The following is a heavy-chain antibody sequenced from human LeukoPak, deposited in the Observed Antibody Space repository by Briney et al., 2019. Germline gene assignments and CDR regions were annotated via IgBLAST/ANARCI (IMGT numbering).Heavy chain of an antibody. Sequence: TGGSLRLSCAASGFTFSTYWMHWVRQAPGKGLVWVSRMNNDGSSTNYADSVKGRFTISRDNAKNTLYLQMNSLRAGDTAVYYCARGYYGDTHFDYWGQGILVTVSS. CDR1: GFTFSTYW. CDR2: MNNDGSST. V-gene: IGHV3-74*01. D-gene: IGHD4-17*01. CDR3: ARGYYGDTHFDY. J-gene: IGHJ4*01.